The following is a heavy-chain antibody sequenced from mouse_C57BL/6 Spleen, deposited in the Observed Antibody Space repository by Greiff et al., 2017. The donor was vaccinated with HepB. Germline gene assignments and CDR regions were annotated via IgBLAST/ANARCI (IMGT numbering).Heavy chain of an antibody. D-gene: IGHD2-2*01. CDR3: ARGNDGSWAMDY. V-gene: IGHV1-80*01. CDR1: GYAFSSYW. CDR2: IYPGDGDT. J-gene: IGHJ4*01. Sequence: QVQLKESGAELVKPGASVKISCKASGYAFSSYWMNWVKQRPGKGLEWIGQIYPGDGDTNYNGKFKGKATLTADKSSSTAYMQLSSLTSEDSAVYFCARGNDGSWAMDYWGQGTSVTVSS.